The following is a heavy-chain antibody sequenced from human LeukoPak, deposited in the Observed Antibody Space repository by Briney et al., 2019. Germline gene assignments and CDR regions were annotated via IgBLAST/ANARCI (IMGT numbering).Heavy chain of an antibody. J-gene: IGHJ4*02. CDR1: GYSISSGYY. V-gene: IGHV4-38-2*02. CDR3: ASGGFFDY. CDR2: IYHSGTT. Sequence: SETLSLTCSVSGYSISSGYYWGWIRQPPGKGLEWIGTIYHSGTTFYNPSLQSRVTVSLDTSKNQFSLKLSSVTAADTAVYYCASGGFFDYWGQGTLVTVSS. D-gene: IGHD3-16*01.